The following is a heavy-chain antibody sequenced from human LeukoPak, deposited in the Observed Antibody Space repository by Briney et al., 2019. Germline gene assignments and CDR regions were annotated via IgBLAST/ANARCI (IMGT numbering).Heavy chain of an antibody. J-gene: IGHJ3*02. CDR3: AREWTHDAFDI. V-gene: IGHV3-11*01. CDR1: GFTFSDYS. D-gene: IGHD3/OR15-3a*01. CDR2: VSSSGTII. Sequence: GGSLRLSCAASGFTFSDYSMSWIRQAPGKGLEWLSCVSSSGTIIFHADSVKGRFIISRDDAKNSLYLQMTSLRAEDTAVYYCAREWTHDAFDIWGQGTMVTVSS.